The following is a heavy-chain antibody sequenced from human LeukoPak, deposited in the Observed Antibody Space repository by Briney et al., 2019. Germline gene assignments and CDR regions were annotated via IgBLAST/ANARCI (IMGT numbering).Heavy chain of an antibody. CDR1: GFTFSSYE. Sequence: PWGSLRLSCAASGFTFSSYEMNWIRQPPGKGLEWIGSIYYSGSTYYNPSLKSRVTISVDTSKNQFSLKLSSVTAADTAVYYCARLLGNFMLHFDLWGRGTLVTVSS. J-gene: IGHJ2*01. D-gene: IGHD7-27*01. CDR2: IYYSGST. V-gene: IGHV4-39*07. CDR3: ARLLGNFMLHFDL.